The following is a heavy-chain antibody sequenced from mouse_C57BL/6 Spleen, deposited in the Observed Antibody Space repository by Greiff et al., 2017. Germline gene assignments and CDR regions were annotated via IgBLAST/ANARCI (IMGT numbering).Heavy chain of an antibody. CDR3: ARRTTVVAGDY. D-gene: IGHD1-1*01. Sequence: QVQLQQPGAELVMPGASVKLSCKASGYTFTSYWMHWVKQRPGQGLEWIGEFDPSDSYTNSNQKFKGKSTLTVDKSSRTAYMQLSSLTSEDSAVYYCARRTTVVAGDYWGQGTTLTVSS. CDR1: GYTFTSYW. V-gene: IGHV1-69*01. J-gene: IGHJ2*01. CDR2: FDPSDSYT.